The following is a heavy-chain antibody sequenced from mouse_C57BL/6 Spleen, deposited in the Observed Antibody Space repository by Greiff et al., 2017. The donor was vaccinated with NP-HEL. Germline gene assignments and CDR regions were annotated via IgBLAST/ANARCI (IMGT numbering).Heavy chain of an antibody. V-gene: IGHV5-17*01. Sequence: DVMLVESGGGLVKPGGSLKLSCAASGFTFSDYGMHWVRQAPEKGLEWVAYISSGSSTIYYADTVKGRFTISRDNAKNTLFLQMTSLRSEDTAMYYCARALRYYFDYWGQGTTLTVSS. CDR3: ARALRYYFDY. CDR2: ISSGSSTI. CDR1: GFTFSDYG. D-gene: IGHD1-1*01. J-gene: IGHJ2*01.